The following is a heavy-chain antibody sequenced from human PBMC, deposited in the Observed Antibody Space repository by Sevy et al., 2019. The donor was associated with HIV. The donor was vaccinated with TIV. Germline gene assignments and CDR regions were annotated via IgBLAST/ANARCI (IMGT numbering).Heavy chain of an antibody. J-gene: IGHJ5*02. CDR2: ISSSSSTI. CDR3: AREYYGSGSYEDFDP. V-gene: IGHV3-48*02. D-gene: IGHD3-10*01. Sequence: GGSLRLSCAASGFTFSSHSMNWVRQAPGKGLEWVSYISSSSSTIYYADSVKGRFTISRDNAKNSLYLQMNSLRDEDTAVYYCAREYYGSGSYEDFDPWGQGTLVTVSS. CDR1: GFTFSSHS.